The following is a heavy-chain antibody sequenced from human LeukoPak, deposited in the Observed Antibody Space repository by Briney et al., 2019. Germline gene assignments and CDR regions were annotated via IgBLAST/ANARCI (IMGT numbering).Heavy chain of an antibody. V-gene: IGHV3-23*01. CDR1: GFTFSSYA. Sequence: GGSLRLSCATSGFTFSSYAMSWVRQAPGKGLEWVSTISPSGGVTFYSDSVRGRFTISRDNAKNSLYLQMNSLRGEDTALYYCAELFGDNVWGSNRQFDYWGQGTLVTVSS. D-gene: IGHD3-16*02. CDR2: ISPSGGVT. J-gene: IGHJ4*02. CDR3: AELFGDNVWGSNRQFDY.